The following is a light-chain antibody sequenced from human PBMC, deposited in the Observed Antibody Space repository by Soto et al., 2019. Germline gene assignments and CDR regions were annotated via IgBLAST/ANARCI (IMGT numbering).Light chain of an antibody. CDR2: GSS. CDR3: QQYGSSPAYT. Sequence: EDVLMQSPGTLSLSPGERVTLSCSASQSVSNNYFAWYQQKPGQAPRVLIFGSSDRATGIPDRFSGSGTGTDLTLTISKLEPEDFAVYCCQQYGSSPAYTFGQGTKLEMK. J-gene: IGKJ2*01. V-gene: IGKV3-20*01. CDR1: QSVSNNY.